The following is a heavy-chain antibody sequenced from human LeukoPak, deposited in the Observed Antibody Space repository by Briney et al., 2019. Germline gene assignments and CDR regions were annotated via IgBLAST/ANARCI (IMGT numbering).Heavy chain of an antibody. J-gene: IGHJ4*02. V-gene: IGHV4-39*07. CDR3: ARGSNYDNYFDY. CDR2: IYYSGST. CDR1: GGSISSSSYY. D-gene: IGHD4-11*01. Sequence: PSETLSLTCTVSGGSISSSSYYWGWIRQPPGKGLEWIGSIYYSGSTYYNPSLKSRVTISVDTSKNQFSLKLSSVTAADTAVYYCARGSNYDNYFDYWGQGTLVTVSS.